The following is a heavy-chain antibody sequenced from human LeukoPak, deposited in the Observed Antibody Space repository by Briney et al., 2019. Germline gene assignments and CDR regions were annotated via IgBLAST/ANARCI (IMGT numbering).Heavy chain of an antibody. J-gene: IGHJ6*02. CDR2: ISYDGSNK. D-gene: IGHD6-19*01. V-gene: IGHV3-30*03. CDR1: GFSFRTSW. Sequence: GGSLRLSCAASGFSFRTSWMSWVRQAPGKGLEWVAVISYDGSNKYYADSVKGRFTISRDNSKNTLYLQMNSLRAEDTAVYYCARDHGRYDTNGMDVWGQGTTVTVSS. CDR3: ARDHGRYDTNGMDV.